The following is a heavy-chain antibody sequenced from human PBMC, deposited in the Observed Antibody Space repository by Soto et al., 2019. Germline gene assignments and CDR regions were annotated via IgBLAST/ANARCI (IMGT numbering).Heavy chain of an antibody. V-gene: IGHV1-69*06. CDR1: GGTFSSYA. Sequence: SVKVSCKASGGTFSSYAISWVRQAPGQGLEWMGGIIPIFGTANYAQKFQGRVTITADKSTSTAYMELSSLRSEDTAVYYCARRTGTTVSGNYYYYYGRDVWGQGTTVTVSS. D-gene: IGHD1-1*01. CDR3: ARRTGTTVSGNYYYYYGRDV. J-gene: IGHJ6*02. CDR2: IIPIFGTA.